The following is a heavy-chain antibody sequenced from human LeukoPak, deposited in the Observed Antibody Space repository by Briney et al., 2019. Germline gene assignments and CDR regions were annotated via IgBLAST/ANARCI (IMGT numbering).Heavy chain of an antibody. CDR2: IIPIFGTA. D-gene: IGHD6-13*01. Sequence: SVKVSCKASGGTFSSYAISWVRQAPGQGLEWMGGIIPIFGTANSAQKFQGRVTITADESTSTAYMELSSLRSEDTAVYYCARGLSSWYDGGYYYYYYMDVWGKGTTVTVSS. CDR1: GGTFSSYA. J-gene: IGHJ6*03. CDR3: ARGLSSWYDGGYYYYYYMDV. V-gene: IGHV1-69*01.